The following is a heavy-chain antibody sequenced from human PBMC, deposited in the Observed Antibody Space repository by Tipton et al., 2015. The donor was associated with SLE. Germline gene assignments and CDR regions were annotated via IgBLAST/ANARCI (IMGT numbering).Heavy chain of an antibody. V-gene: IGHV4-34*01. CDR3: ARDSHADYGDFYVAS. J-gene: IGHJ4*02. D-gene: IGHD4-17*01. Sequence: TLSLTCAVYGGSFSGYHWTWIRQPPGQGLEWIGEIADTGSPNYNPSLKSRVTISLDTSKSQFSLILNSLTAADTAVYYCARDSHADYGDFYVASWGKGTLVTVSS. CDR2: IADTGSP. CDR1: GGSFSGYH.